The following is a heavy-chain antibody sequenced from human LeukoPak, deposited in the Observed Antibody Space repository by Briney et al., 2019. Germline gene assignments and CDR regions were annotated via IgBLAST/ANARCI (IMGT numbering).Heavy chain of an antibody. CDR1: GDSVSGYY. CDR3: ARRGSYLDA. CDR2: IYYSGST. Sequence: PSETLSLTCTVSGDSVSGYYWSWIRQPPGKGLEWIGYIYYSGSTNYNPSLKSRVTISVDTSKNQFSLRMSSVTAADTAVYSCARRGSYLDAWGQGTLVTVSS. V-gene: IGHV4-59*08. D-gene: IGHD3-16*02. J-gene: IGHJ5*02.